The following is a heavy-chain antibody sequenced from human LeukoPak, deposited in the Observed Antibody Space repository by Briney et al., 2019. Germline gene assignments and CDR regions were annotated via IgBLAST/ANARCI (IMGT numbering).Heavy chain of an antibody. CDR3: AKGRGIVVVPAATYDY. CDR2: ISGSGGST. D-gene: IGHD2-2*01. CDR1: GFTFSSYG. J-gene: IGHJ4*02. V-gene: IGHV3-23*01. Sequence: QAGGSLRLSCAASGFTFSSYGMSWVRQAPGKGLEWVSAISGSGGSTYYADSVKGRFTISRDNSKNTLYLQMNSLRAEDTAVYYCAKGRGIVVVPAATYDYWGQGTLVTVSS.